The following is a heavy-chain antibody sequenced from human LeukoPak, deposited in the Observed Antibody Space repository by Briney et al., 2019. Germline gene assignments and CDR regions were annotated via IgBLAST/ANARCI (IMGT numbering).Heavy chain of an antibody. CDR1: GGSISSYY. D-gene: IGHD3-22*01. CDR3: ARDDYDSSGYEWFDP. Sequence: SETLSLTCTVSGGSISSYYWSWIRQPPGKGLEWIGYIYYSGSTNYNPSLKSRVTISVDTSKNQFSLKLSSVTAADTAVYYCARDDYDSSGYEWFDPWGQGTLVTVSS. J-gene: IGHJ5*02. CDR2: IYYSGST. V-gene: IGHV4-59*01.